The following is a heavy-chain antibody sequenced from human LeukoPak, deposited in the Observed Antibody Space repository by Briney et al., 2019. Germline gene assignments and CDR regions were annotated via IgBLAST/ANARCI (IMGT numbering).Heavy chain of an antibody. CDR1: GFTFSSYA. D-gene: IGHD6-19*01. J-gene: IGHJ4*02. CDR3: AKDAWSGWYGYYFDY. V-gene: IGHV3-23*01. CDR2: ISGSGGST. Sequence: GGSLRLSCAASGFTFSSYAMSWVRQAPGKGLEWVSAISGSGGSTYYADSVKGRFTISRDNSKNTLYLQMNSLRAKDTAVYYCAKDAWSGWYGYYFDYWGQGTLVTVSS.